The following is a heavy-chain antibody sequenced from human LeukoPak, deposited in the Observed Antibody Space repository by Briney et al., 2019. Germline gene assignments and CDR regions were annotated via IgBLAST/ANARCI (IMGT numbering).Heavy chain of an antibody. CDR2: IYSGGST. Sequence: PGRSLRLSCAASGFILNSNYKSWVRQAPGKGLEWVSVIYSGGSTYYADSVKGRFTVSRDNSKNTLYLQMNSLRAEDTAVYYCAREGVDDILTGYQNNYYYYGMDVWGQGTTVTVSS. CDR3: AREGVDDILTGYQNNYYYYGMDV. D-gene: IGHD3-9*01. CDR1: GFILNSNY. V-gene: IGHV3-66*01. J-gene: IGHJ6*02.